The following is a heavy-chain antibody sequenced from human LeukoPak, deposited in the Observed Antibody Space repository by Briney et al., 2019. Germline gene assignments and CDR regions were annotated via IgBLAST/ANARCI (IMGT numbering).Heavy chain of an antibody. J-gene: IGHJ5*02. CDR3: LRAYCSSTSCYNWFDP. D-gene: IGHD2-2*01. V-gene: IGHV1-2*02. CDR1: GYTFTGYY. Sequence: ASVKVSCKASGYTFTGYYMQWVRQAPGQGLEWMGWINPNSGGTNYAQKFQGRVTMTRDTSISTAYMELSRLRSDDTAVYYCLRAYCSSTSCYNWFDPWGQGTLVTVSS. CDR2: INPNSGGT.